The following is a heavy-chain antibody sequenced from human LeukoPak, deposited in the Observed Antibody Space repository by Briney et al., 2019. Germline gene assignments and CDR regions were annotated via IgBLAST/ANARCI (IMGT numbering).Heavy chain of an antibody. CDR3: ARSHVLLWFGDAFDI. CDR2: IYYSGST. D-gene: IGHD3-10*01. CDR1: GGSISRSSYY. Sequence: PSETLSLTCTVSGGSISRSSYYWGWIRQPPGKGLEWIGSIYYSGSTYYNPSLKSRVTISVDTSKNQFSLKLSSVTAADTAVYYCARSHVLLWFGDAFDIWGQGTMVTVSS. V-gene: IGHV4-39*01. J-gene: IGHJ3*02.